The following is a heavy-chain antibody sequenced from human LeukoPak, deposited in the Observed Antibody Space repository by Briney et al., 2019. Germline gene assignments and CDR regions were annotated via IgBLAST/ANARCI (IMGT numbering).Heavy chain of an antibody. D-gene: IGHD4-17*01. J-gene: IGHJ3*02. V-gene: IGHV5-51*01. CDR2: ICPGDSDT. CDR3: ARRTYGHYLDAFDI. CDR1: GYSFTSYW. Sequence: GEALKISCKGSGYSFTSYWMGWVRQMPGEGLEGMGIICPGDSDTRYSPSFQGQVTISADKSISTAYLQWGSLKASDTAMYYCARRTYGHYLDAFDIWGRGKMVTVSS.